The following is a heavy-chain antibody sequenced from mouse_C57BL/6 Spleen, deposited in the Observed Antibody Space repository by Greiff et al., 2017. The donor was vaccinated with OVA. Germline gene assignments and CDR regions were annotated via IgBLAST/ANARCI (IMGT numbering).Heavy chain of an antibody. CDR2: IDPETGGT. CDR1: GYTFTDYE. V-gene: IGHV1-15*01. J-gene: IGHJ2*01. Sequence: QVQLQQSGAELVRPGASVTLSCKASGYTFTDYEMHWVKQTPVHGLEWIGAIDPETGGTAYNQKFKGKAILTADKSSSTAYMELRSLTSADSAVYYCTRRDSSGYAYWGQGTTLTVSS. D-gene: IGHD3-2*02. CDR3: TRRDSSGYAY.